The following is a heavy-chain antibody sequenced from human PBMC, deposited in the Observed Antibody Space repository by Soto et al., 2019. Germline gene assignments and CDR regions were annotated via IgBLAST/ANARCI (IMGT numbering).Heavy chain of an antibody. CDR2: ISYDGSNK. CDR1: GFTFSSYG. D-gene: IGHD3-10*01. Sequence: GGSLRLSCAASGFTFSSYGMHWVRQAPGKGLEWVAVISYDGSNKYYADSVKGRFTISRDNSKNTLYLQMNSLRAEDTAVYYCAKAPMVRGVIISHYYYGMDVWGQGTTVTVSS. V-gene: IGHV3-30*18. J-gene: IGHJ6*02. CDR3: AKAPMVRGVIISHYYYGMDV.